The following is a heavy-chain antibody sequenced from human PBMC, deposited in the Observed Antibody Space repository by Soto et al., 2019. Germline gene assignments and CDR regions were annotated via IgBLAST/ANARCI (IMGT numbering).Heavy chain of an antibody. V-gene: IGHV3-48*02. Sequence: EVQLVESGGGLVQPGGSLRLSCAASGFTFSSYSMNWVRQAPGKGLEWVSYISSSSSTIYYADSVKGRFTISRDNAKNSLYQQMNSLRDEDTAVYYCAREGGKKYYYGMDVWGQGTTVTVSS. CDR2: ISSSSSTI. CDR1: GFTFSSYS. CDR3: AREGGKKYYYGMDV. J-gene: IGHJ6*02.